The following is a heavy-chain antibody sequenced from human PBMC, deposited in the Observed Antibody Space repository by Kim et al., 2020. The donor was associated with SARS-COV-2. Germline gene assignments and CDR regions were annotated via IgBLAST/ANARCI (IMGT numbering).Heavy chain of an antibody. D-gene: IGHD2-2*01. Sequence: SETLSLTCSVSGRSMSDYYLSWIRQAPGKGLEWIGHMSDRGTTTYSPTLRSRVTISADKSKNALSLELRSVTAADTAIYYCASVAVVDLWGQGILVTVSS. V-gene: IGHV4-59*01. CDR2: MSDRGTT. CDR3: ASVAVVDL. CDR1: GRSMSDYY. J-gene: IGHJ4*02.